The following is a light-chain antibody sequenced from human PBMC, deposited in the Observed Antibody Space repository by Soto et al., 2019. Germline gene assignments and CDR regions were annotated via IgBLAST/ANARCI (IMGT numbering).Light chain of an antibody. V-gene: IGLV2-8*01. CDR3: SSYAGINNLGV. CDR2: EVN. CDR1: GSDVGGYKY. Sequence: QSALTQPPSASGSPGQSVTISCTGNGSDVGGYKYVSWYQQHPGKAPKLMIFEVNKRPSGVPDRFSGSKSGNTASLTVSGLQAEDEADYYCSSYAGINNLGVFGTGTKLTVL. J-gene: IGLJ1*01.